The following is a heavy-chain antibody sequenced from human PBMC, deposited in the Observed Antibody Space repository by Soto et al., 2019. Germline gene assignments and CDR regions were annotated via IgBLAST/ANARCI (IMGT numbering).Heavy chain of an antibody. Sequence: QVTLKESGPVLVKPTETLTLTCTVSGFSLSNARMSVSWIRQPPGKALEWLAHIFSNDAKSYSASLKNRLTISKDTSKSRVVLTMTKMDPVDTATYYCARIRGWGWLGPNDYWGQGTLVTVFS. D-gene: IGHD3-10*01. CDR1: GFSLSNARMS. CDR2: IFSNDAK. J-gene: IGHJ4*02. CDR3: ARIRGWGWLGPNDY. V-gene: IGHV2-26*01.